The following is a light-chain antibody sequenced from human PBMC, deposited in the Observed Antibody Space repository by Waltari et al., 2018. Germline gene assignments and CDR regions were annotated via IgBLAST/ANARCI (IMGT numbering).Light chain of an antibody. J-gene: IGLJ3*02. V-gene: IGLV3-19*01. CDR2: GKD. CDR1: SLRTSS. Sequence: SSELTQDPAVSVALVQTVRITCPADSLRTSSAFWDQLKPGQAPVLVSYGKDKRPSGIPDRISGYSSGATSSLTITGARAEDEADYYCSSRNGRANQVVFAGGTKVTVL. CDR3: SSRNGRANQVV.